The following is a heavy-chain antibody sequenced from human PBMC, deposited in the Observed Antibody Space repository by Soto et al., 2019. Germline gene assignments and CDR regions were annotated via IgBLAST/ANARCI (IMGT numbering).Heavy chain of an antibody. Sequence: QLQLQESGSGLVKPSQTLSLTCAVSGGSISSCGYSWRWIRQPPGKGLEWIGYIYHRGSTYYNPSLRSRVTISVDRYKTQFSLKLSSVTAAETAVYYCAGGIAARPLGYWGQGTLVTVSS. CDR1: GGSISSCGYS. J-gene: IGHJ4*02. V-gene: IGHV4-30-2*01. CDR3: AGGIAARPLGY. CDR2: IYHRGST. D-gene: IGHD6-6*01.